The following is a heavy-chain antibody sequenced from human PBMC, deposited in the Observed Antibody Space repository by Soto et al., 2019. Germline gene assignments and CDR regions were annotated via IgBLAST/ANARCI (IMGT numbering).Heavy chain of an antibody. CDR1: GFTFSSYA. V-gene: IGHV3-23*01. CDR2: ISGSGGST. J-gene: IGHJ4*02. Sequence: GGSLRLSCAASGFTFSSYAMSWVRQAPGKGLEWVSAISGSGGSTYYADSVKGRFTISGDNSKNTLYLQMNSLRAEDTAVYYCAKVADIVVVVAAAYFDYWGQGTLVTVSS. D-gene: IGHD2-15*01. CDR3: AKVADIVVVVAAAYFDY.